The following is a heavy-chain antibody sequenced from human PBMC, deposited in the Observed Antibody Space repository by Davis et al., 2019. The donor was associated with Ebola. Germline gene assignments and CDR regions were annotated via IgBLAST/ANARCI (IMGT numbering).Heavy chain of an antibody. CDR1: GFTFIGHW. J-gene: IGHJ6*02. CDR3: AREEANIVVVPAATLYYYYGMDV. Sequence: GGSLRLSCAASGFTFIGHWMSWVRQAPGKGLEWVANIKQDGSEKYYVDSVKGRFTISRDNAKNSLYLQMNSLRAEDTAVYYCAREEANIVVVPAATLYYYYGMDVWGQGTTVTVSS. CDR2: IKQDGSEK. D-gene: IGHD2-2*01. V-gene: IGHV3-7*03.